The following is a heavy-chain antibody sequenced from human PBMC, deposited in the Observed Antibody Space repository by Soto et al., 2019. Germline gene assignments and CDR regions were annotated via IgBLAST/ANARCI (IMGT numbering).Heavy chain of an antibody. D-gene: IGHD3-10*01. CDR1: GVNFSSYA. Sequence: SVKVSCKAWGVNFSSYAISWWRQARGQGLEWMGGIIPIFGTANYAQKFQGRVTITADESTSTAYMELSSLRSEDTAVYYCARSGSGSPYYYYYYGMDVWGQGTTVTVSS. V-gene: IGHV1-69*13. J-gene: IGHJ6*02. CDR3: ARSGSGSPYYYYYYGMDV. CDR2: IIPIFGTA.